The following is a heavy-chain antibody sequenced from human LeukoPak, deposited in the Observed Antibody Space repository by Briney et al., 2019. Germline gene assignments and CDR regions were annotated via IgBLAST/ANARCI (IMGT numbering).Heavy chain of an antibody. J-gene: IGHJ4*02. CDR3: ARQSGDQSSAWYFDA. Sequence: PSETLSLTCTVSGGSISRSSYYWGWIRQPPGKGLEWIVSIYYSGSTYYNPSLKSRVTTSVDTSTDQFSLRLSSATAADTAIYYCARQSGDQSSAWYFDAWGQGTLVTVSS. CDR2: IYYSGST. CDR1: GGSISRSSYY. D-gene: IGHD6-19*01. V-gene: IGHV4-39*01.